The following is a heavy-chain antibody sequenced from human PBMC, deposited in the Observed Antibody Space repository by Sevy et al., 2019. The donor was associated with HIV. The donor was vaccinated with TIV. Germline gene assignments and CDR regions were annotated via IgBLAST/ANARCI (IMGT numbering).Heavy chain of an antibody. Sequence: GGSLRLSCTASEFTLSDYYMSWFRQAPGKGLEWISYITSSGIALYYADSVKDRFAISRDNAKNSMYLQMTSLRAEDTAVHFCGGNQYSHTCGWSYHFDHWGQGTLVTVSS. CDR2: ITSSGIAL. D-gene: IGHD6-19*01. CDR1: EFTLSDYY. J-gene: IGHJ4*02. V-gene: IGHV3-11*01. CDR3: GGNQYSHTCGWSYHFDH.